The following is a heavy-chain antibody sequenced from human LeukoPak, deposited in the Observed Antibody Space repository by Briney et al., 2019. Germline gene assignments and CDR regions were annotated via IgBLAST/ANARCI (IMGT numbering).Heavy chain of an antibody. J-gene: IGHJ4*02. CDR2: IYYSGST. CDR1: GGSISSYY. D-gene: IGHD4-23*01. CDR3: ARQPGRWLGIDY. V-gene: IGHV4-59*08. Sequence: SETLSLTCTVSGGSISSYYWSWIRQPPGKGLEWIGYIYYSGSTNYNPSLKSRVTISVDTSKNQFSLKLSSVTAADTAVYYCARQPGRWLGIDYWGQRTLVTVSS.